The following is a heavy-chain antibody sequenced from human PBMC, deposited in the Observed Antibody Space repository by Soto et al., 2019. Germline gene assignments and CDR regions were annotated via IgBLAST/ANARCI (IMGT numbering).Heavy chain of an antibody. J-gene: IGHJ4*02. CDR2: IYHSGST. V-gene: IGHV4-28*03. Sequence: TSETLSLTCAVSGYSISSSNWWGWIRQPPGKGLEWIGYIYHSGSTYYNPSLKSRVTISVDRSKNQFSLKLSSVTAADTAVYYCARVGGSGWNFDSWGQGILVTVS. D-gene: IGHD6-19*01. CDR1: GYSISSSNW. CDR3: ARVGGSGWNFDS.